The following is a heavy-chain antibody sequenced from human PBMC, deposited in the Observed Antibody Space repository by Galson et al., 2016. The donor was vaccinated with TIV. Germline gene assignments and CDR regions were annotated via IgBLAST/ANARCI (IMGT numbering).Heavy chain of an antibody. Sequence: SVKVSCKASGGIFRSFAITWVRQAPGQGLEWLGRINPNNDETDYAAKFRGRLTFTRDTSITTANMELSRLGSDDTAVYYCVRVKYGELSPFESWGQGTLVTVSS. CDR3: VRVKYGELSPFES. CDR1: GGIFRSFA. J-gene: IGHJ4*02. CDR2: INPNNDET. D-gene: IGHD3-16*02. V-gene: IGHV1-2*06.